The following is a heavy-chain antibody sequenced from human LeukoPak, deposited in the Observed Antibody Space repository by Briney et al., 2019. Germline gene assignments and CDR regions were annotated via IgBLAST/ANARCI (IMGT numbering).Heavy chain of an antibody. CDR3: ARERVVPLVGERGFDY. Sequence: SETLSLTCAVYGGSFSGYYWSWIRQPPGKGLEWIGEINHSGSTNYNPSLKSRVTISIDTSKNQFSLKLSSVTAADTAVYYCARERVVPLVGERGFDYWGQGTLVTVSS. V-gene: IGHV4-34*01. J-gene: IGHJ4*02. CDR2: INHSGST. CDR1: GGSFSGYY. D-gene: IGHD1-26*01.